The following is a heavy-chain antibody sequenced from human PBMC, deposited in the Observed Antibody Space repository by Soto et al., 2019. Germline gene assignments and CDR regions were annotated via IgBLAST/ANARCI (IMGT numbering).Heavy chain of an antibody. CDR2: FRGSGDDGTT. Sequence: PGGSLRLSCAASGFTFSSYSMSWVRQAPGKGLEWVSGFRGSGDDGTTYYADSVKGRFTISRDNSKNMLFLQMNSLRAEDTAIYYCAKKVCSGSGSKYFSVWGQGTLVPVS. J-gene: IGHJ4*02. CDR3: AKKVCSGSGSKYFSV. D-gene: IGHD3-10*01. CDR1: GFTFSSYS. V-gene: IGHV3-23*01.